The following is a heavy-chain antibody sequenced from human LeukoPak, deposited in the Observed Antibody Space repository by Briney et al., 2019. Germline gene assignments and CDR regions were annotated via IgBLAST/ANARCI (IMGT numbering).Heavy chain of an antibody. CDR2: INPNSGGT. Sequence: GASVTVSCKASGYTFTGYYMHWVRQAPGQGLEWMGWINPNSGGTNYAQKFQGWVTMTRDTSISTAYMELSRLRSDDTAVYYCARGGDRTYSGYAVNWFDPWGQGTLVTVSS. CDR3: ARGGDRTYSGYAVNWFDP. D-gene: IGHD5-12*01. V-gene: IGHV1-2*04. J-gene: IGHJ5*02. CDR1: GYTFTGYY.